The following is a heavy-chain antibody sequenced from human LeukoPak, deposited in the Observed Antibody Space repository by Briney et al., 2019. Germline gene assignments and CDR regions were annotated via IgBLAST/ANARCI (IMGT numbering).Heavy chain of an antibody. CDR1: GGSISSSSYY. J-gene: IGHJ6*03. CDR3: ARCGPRYYYMDV. CDR2: IYYSGST. D-gene: IGHD2-21*01. Sequence: RSSETLSLTCTVSGGSISSSSYYWGWIRQPPGKGLEWIGSIYYSGSTYYNPSLKSRVTISVDTSKNQFSLKLSSVTAADTAVYYCARCGPRYYYMDVWGKGTTVTVSS. V-gene: IGHV4-39*07.